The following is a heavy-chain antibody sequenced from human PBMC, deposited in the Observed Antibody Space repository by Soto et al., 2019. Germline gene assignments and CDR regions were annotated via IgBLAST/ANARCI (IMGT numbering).Heavy chain of an antibody. V-gene: IGHV4-39*01. D-gene: IGHD6-13*01. CDR3: ARHYSSSWYGFDY. CDR1: GGSISSSSYY. Sequence: PSKTLSLTCTVSGGSISSSSYYWGWIRQPPGKGLEWIGSIYYSGSTYYNPSLKSRVTISVDTSKNQFSLKLSSVTAADTAMYCCARHYSSSWYGFDYWGQGTLVTVSS. J-gene: IGHJ4*02. CDR2: IYYSGST.